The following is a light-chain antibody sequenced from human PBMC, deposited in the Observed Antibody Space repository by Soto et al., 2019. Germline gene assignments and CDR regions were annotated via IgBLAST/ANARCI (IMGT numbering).Light chain of an antibody. CDR2: GAS. CDR3: QQLNAYPLT. Sequence: DIQLTQSPSFLSASVGDRVTITCRASQGTSSYLAWFQQKPGRAPKLLIYGASTLQSGVPARFIGSGSGTDYTLTISNLQPEDFATYYCQQLNAYPLTFGQGTRLEI. CDR1: QGTSSY. V-gene: IGKV1-9*01. J-gene: IGKJ5*01.